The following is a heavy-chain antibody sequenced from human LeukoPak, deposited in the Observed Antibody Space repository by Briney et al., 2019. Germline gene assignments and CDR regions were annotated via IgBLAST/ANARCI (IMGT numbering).Heavy chain of an antibody. J-gene: IGHJ3*02. V-gene: IGHV3-48*01. CDR3: ASRPTTMDAFDI. CDR1: GFTFSTYS. D-gene: IGHD5-18*01. CDR2: ISSSSSTV. Sequence: GGSLRLSCAASGFTFSTYSMNWVRQAPGKGLEWVSYISSSSSTVYYADSVKGRFTISRDNAKNSLYLQMNSLRAEDTAVYYCASRPTTMDAFDIWGQGTMVTVSS.